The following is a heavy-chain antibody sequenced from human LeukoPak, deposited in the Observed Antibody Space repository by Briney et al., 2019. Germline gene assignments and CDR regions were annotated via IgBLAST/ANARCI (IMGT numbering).Heavy chain of an antibody. D-gene: IGHD4-23*01. J-gene: IGHJ4*02. V-gene: IGHV1-69*04. CDR3: ARDSPSTVVATGYFDY. Sequence: GASVKVSCKASGGTFSSYAISWVRQAPGQGLEWMGRIIPILGIANYAQKFQGRVTITADKSTSTAYMELSSLRSEDTAVYYCARDSPSTVVATGYFDYWGQGTLVTVSS. CDR2: IIPILGIA. CDR1: GGTFSSYA.